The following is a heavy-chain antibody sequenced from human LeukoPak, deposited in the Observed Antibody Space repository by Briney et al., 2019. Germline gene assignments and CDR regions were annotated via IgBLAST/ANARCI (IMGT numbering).Heavy chain of an antibody. CDR3: ARNRRGDIVLMVYATDAFDI. CDR1: GFTLSSHS. V-gene: IGHV3-48*01. J-gene: IGHJ3*02. D-gene: IGHD2-8*01. Sequence: PGGSLRLSCAASGFTLSSHSMIWVRQAPGKGLEWISYISRSSSVQNYADSVEGRFTISRDNAKNSLFLQMNSLRAEDTAVYYCARNRRGDIVLMVYATDAFDIWGQGTMVTVSS. CDR2: ISRSSSVQ.